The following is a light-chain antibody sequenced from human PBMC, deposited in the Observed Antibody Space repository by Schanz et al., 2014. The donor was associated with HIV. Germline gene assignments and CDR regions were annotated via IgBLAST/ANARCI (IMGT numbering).Light chain of an antibody. CDR2: EVI. V-gene: IGLV2-14*02. Sequence: SALTQPASVSGSPGQSITLSCTGSNSDIGSYGLVSWYQQPPGKSPKPIIYEVIKRPSGVPDRFSGSKSGSTASLTVSGLQPEDEADYYCSSFAGSNIPRVFRGGTKLTVL. CDR1: NSDIGSYGL. J-gene: IGLJ3*02. CDR3: SSFAGSNIPRV.